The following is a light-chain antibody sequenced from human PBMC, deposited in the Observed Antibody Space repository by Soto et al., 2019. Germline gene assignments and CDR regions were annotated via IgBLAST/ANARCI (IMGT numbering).Light chain of an antibody. J-gene: IGKJ1*01. CDR2: AAS. Sequence: DIQMTQSPSTLSGSVGDRVTITCRASQTISSWLAWYQQKPGKAPKLLIYAASTLQSGVPSRFSGSGSGTEFTLTISSLQPEDFATYYCQQLNSYSEAFGQGTKVEIK. V-gene: IGKV1-5*01. CDR3: QQLNSYSEA. CDR1: QTISSW.